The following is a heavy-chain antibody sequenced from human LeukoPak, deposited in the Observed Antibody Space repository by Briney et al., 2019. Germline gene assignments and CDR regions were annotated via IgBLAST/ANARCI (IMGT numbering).Heavy chain of an antibody. Sequence: SETLSLTCTVSGVSISSYYWSWIRQPPGKGLEWIGSIYYSGSTNYNPSLKSRVTISVDTSKSQFSLKLSSVTAADTAVYYCASALVRGTWFDPWGQGTLVTVSS. D-gene: IGHD1-26*01. V-gene: IGHV4-59*01. J-gene: IGHJ5*02. CDR1: GVSISSYY. CDR3: ASALVRGTWFDP. CDR2: IYYSGST.